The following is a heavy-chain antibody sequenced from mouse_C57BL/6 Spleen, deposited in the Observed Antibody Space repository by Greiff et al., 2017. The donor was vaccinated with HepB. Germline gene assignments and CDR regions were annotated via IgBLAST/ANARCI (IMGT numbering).Heavy chain of an antibody. CDR2: IDPSDSYT. V-gene: IGHV1-69*01. CDR1: GYTFTSYW. CDR3: ARSSITTVPLMDY. Sequence: QVQLKQPGAELVMPGASVKLSCKASGYTFTSYWMHWVKQRPGQGLEWIGEIDPSDSYTNYNQKFKGKSTLTVDKSSSTAYMQLSSLTSEDSAVYYCARSSITTVPLMDYWGQGTSVTVSS. D-gene: IGHD1-1*01. J-gene: IGHJ4*01.